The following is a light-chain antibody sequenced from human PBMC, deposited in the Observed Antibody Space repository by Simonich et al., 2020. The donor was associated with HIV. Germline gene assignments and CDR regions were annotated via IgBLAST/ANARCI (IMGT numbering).Light chain of an antibody. Sequence: SDELTQPPSVSVSPGQTASITCSGDKLGDKNVCWYQQKPGLSPVLDIYQDDLRPPGSPERFSGSNSGNTATLTIRGTQAMDEADYYCQAWDSRNAVVFGGGTKLTVL. J-gene: IGLJ2*01. CDR1: KLGDKN. CDR3: QAWDSRNAVV. CDR2: QDD. V-gene: IGLV3-1*01.